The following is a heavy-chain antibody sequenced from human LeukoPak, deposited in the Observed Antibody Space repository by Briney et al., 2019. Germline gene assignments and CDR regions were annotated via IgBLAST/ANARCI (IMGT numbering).Heavy chain of an antibody. D-gene: IGHD3-22*01. CDR3: AREGEYYDSSGYYNY. Sequence: ASVKVSCKASGYTFTSYVISWVRQAPGQGLEWMGWISAYNGNTNYAQKLQGRVTMTTDTSTSTAYMELRSLRSDDTAVYYCAREGEYYDSSGYYNYWGQGTLVTVSS. CDR2: ISAYNGNT. J-gene: IGHJ4*02. V-gene: IGHV1-18*01. CDR1: GYTFTSYV.